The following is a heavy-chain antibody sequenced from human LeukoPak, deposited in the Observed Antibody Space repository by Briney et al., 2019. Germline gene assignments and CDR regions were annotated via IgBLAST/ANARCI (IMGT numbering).Heavy chain of an antibody. Sequence: PSETLSLTCAVSGGSISSGGYSWSWIRQPPGKGLEWIGYIYHSGSTYYNPSLKSRVTISVDRSKNQFSLKLSSVTAADTAVYYCARGTTVTSWYFDLWGRGTLVTVSS. V-gene: IGHV4-30-2*01. CDR3: ARGTTVTSWYFDL. D-gene: IGHD4-11*01. CDR2: IYHSGST. CDR1: GGSISSGGYS. J-gene: IGHJ2*01.